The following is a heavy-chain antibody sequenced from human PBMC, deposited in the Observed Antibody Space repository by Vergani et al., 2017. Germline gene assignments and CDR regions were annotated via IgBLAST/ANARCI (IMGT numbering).Heavy chain of an antibody. J-gene: IGHJ6*03. CDR3: AKSSYSSSSGYYYYYMDV. Sequence: QVQLVESGGGVVQPGRSLRLSCAASGFTFSSYGMHWVRQAPGKGLEWVAVISYDGSNKYYADSVKGRFTISRDNSKNTLYLQMNSLRAEDTAVYYCAKSSYSSSSGYYYYYMDVWGKGP. V-gene: IGHV3-30*18. CDR1: GFTFSSYG. CDR2: ISYDGSNK. D-gene: IGHD6-6*01.